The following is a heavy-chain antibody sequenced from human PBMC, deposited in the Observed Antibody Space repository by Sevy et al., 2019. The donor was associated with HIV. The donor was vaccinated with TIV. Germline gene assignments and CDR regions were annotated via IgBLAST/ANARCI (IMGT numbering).Heavy chain of an antibody. Sequence: GGSLRLSCAASGFTFSSYWINWVRQAPGEGLEWVANINQGGNQKHYMDSVKGRFTISRDNAENAVYLQMNSLRVEDAAVYYCAGGASGAAAGRFDSWGQGTLVTVSS. J-gene: IGHJ4*02. CDR2: INQGGNQK. CDR1: GFTFSSYW. V-gene: IGHV3-7*01. D-gene: IGHD6-13*01. CDR3: AGGASGAAAGRFDS.